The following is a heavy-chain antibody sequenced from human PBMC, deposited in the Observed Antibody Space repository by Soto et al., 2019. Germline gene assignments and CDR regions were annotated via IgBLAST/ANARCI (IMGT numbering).Heavy chain of an antibody. CDR2: ISSSGSTI. Sequence: GGSLRLSCAASGFTFSDYYMSWIRQAPGKGLEWVSYISSSGSTIYYADSVKGRFTISRDNAKNSLYLQMNSPSAEDTAVYYCARGRIRITIFGVVKFYGMDVWGQGTTVTVSS. V-gene: IGHV3-11*01. J-gene: IGHJ6*02. CDR3: ARGRIRITIFGVVKFYGMDV. D-gene: IGHD3-3*01. CDR1: GFTFSDYY.